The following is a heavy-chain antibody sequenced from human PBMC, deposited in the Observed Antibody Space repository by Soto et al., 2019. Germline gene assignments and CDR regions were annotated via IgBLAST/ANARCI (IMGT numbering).Heavy chain of an antibody. CDR1: GFTFSSYG. J-gene: IGHJ4*02. D-gene: IGHD6-13*01. Sequence: PGGSLRLSCAASGFTFSSYGMHWVRQAPGKGLEWVAVISYDGSNKYYADSVKGRFTISRDNSKNTLYLQMNSLRAEDTAVYYRAKDLGIAAAGNGFFDYWGQGTLVTVSS. CDR3: AKDLGIAAAGNGFFDY. V-gene: IGHV3-30*18. CDR2: ISYDGSNK.